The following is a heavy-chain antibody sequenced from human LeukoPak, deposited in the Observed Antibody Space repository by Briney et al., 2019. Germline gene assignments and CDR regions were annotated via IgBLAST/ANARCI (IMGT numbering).Heavy chain of an antibody. CDR1: GFTFSSYS. D-gene: IGHD2-2*01. V-gene: IGHV3-15*01. CDR3: TTDRNYATYYCDY. CDR2: IKSKTDGGTT. J-gene: IGHJ4*02. Sequence: GGSLRLSCAASGFTFSSYSMIWLRQSPGRGLEWVGRIKSKTDGGTTDYAAPVKGRFTISRDDSINTLDLQMNSLKTEDTAVYYCTTDRNYATYYCDYWGQGTLVTVSS.